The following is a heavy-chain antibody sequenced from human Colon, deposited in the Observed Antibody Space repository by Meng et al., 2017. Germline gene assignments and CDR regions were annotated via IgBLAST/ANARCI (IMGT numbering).Heavy chain of an antibody. CDR3: ARKGKDYSNIYYFDY. Sequence: GESLKISCKGSGYSFSDYWIGWVRQMPGKGLEWMGIIFPSDSDTRYSPSFQGQVTISADKSITTAYLQWSTLKASDTAMYFCARKGKDYSNIYYFDYWGQGTLVTGAS. J-gene: IGHJ4*02. CDR2: IFPSDSDT. D-gene: IGHD2-21*01. V-gene: IGHV5-51*01. CDR1: GYSFSDYW.